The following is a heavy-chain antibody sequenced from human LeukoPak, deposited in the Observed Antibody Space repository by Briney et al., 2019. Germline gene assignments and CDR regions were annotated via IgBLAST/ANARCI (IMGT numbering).Heavy chain of an antibody. CDR3: ARVVYSGYDFRGAMDV. CDR1: GGSISSYY. V-gene: IGHV4-59*01. J-gene: IGHJ6*03. CDR2: IYYSGST. Sequence: SETLSLTCTVSGGSISSYYWSWIRQPPGKGLEWNGYIYYSGSTNYNPSLKSRVTISVDTSKNQFSLKLSSVTAADTAVYYCARVVYSGYDFRGAMDVWGKGTTVTVSS. D-gene: IGHD5-12*01.